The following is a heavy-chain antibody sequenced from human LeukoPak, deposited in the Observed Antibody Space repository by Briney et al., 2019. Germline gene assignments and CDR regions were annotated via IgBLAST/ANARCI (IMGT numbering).Heavy chain of an antibody. J-gene: IGHJ5*02. V-gene: IGHV4-31*03. CDR2: IYYSGST. D-gene: IGHD2-8*02. CDR1: GGSISSGGYY. CDR3: AREPQGLVLRGSWFDP. Sequence: SETLSLTCTVSGGSISSGGYYWSWIRQHPGKGLEWIGYIYYSGSTYYNPSLKSRVTISVDTSKNQFSLKLSSVTAADTAVYYCAREPQGLVLRGSWFDPWGQGTLVTVSS.